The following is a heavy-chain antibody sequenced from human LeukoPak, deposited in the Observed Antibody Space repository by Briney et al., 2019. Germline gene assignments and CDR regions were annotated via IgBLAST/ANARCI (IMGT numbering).Heavy chain of an antibody. D-gene: IGHD7-27*01. Sequence: GGSLRLSCAASGFTVSDSFMSWIRQAPGKGLEWVSVIYSDGTSYYADSVKARFSISRDNSKNSLYLQMNSLRVEDTAMYYCTKTGGPWDWGQGTLVTVSS. CDR2: IYSDGTS. V-gene: IGHV3-53*01. CDR3: TKTGGPWD. J-gene: IGHJ4*02. CDR1: GFTVSDSF.